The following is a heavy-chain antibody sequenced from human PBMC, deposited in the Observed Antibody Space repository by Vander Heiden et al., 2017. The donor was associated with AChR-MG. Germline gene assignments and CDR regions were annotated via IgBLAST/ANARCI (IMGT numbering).Heavy chain of an antibody. CDR2: IKQDGSGK. V-gene: IGHV3-7*01. CDR1: GFRCSDYW. Sequence: EVQLVESGGGLVQPGGSLRLSCAASGFRCSDYWMTWVRQAPGKGLEWVANIKQDGSGKYYVDSVKGRFTISRDNAKNSLYLQMNSLRVEDTAVYYCAREGDCSSASCYTWSFVYYYGMDVWGQGTTVTVSS. CDR3: AREGDCSSASCYTWSFVYYYGMDV. J-gene: IGHJ6*02. D-gene: IGHD2-2*02.